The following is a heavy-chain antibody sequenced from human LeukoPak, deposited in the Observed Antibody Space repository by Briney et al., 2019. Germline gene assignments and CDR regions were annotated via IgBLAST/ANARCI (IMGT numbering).Heavy chain of an antibody. CDR1: GFTFSSYA. CDR3: AKIHGYSSSWPNNLGYYYYYGMDV. D-gene: IGHD6-13*01. J-gene: IGHJ6*01. CDR2: ISGSGGST. Sequence: GGSLRLSCAASGFTFSSYAMSWVRQAPGKGLEWVSAISGSGGSTYYADSVKGRFTISRDNSKNTLNLQMNSLRAEDTAVYYCAKIHGYSSSWPNNLGYYYYYGMDVWGQGTTVTVSS. V-gene: IGHV3-23*01.